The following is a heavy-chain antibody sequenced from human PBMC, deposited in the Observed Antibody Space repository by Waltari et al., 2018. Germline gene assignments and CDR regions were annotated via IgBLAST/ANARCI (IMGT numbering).Heavy chain of an antibody. CDR1: GYTFTGYY. CDR2: INPNRGGT. V-gene: IGHV1-2*02. CDR3: AMSGSYLTYFDY. Sequence: QVQLVQSGAEVKKPGASVKVSCKASGYTFTGYYMHWVRQAPGQGLEWMGWINPNRGGTTYAQKFQGRVTMTRDTSISTAYMELSRLRSDDTAVYYCAMSGSYLTYFDYWGQGTLVTVSS. D-gene: IGHD1-26*01. J-gene: IGHJ4*02.